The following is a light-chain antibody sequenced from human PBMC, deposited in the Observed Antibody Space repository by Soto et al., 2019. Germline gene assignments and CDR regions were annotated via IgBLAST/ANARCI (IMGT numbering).Light chain of an antibody. CDR2: AAS. Sequence: DIQMTQSPSTLSASVGDRVTITCRASQSISNYLNWYQQRPGKAPNLLIYAASSLQSGVPSRFSGSGSGSDFTLTISNLQPEDFATYSCQQTHGSPTFGQGTKV. J-gene: IGKJ1*01. CDR1: QSISNY. V-gene: IGKV1-39*01. CDR3: QQTHGSPT.